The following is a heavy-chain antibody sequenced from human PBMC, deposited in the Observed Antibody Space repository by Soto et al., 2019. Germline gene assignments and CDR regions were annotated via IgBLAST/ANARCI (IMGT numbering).Heavy chain of an antibody. Sequence: QVQLQESGPGLVKPSQTLSLTCTVSGGSISSGGYYWSWIRQHPGKGLEGIGYIYYSGSTYYNPSLKRRVTISVDTSKNQFSLKLSSVTAADTAVYYCARSGYSYGPNPLLYWGQGTLVTVSS. CDR2: IYYSGST. J-gene: IGHJ4*02. V-gene: IGHV4-31*03. CDR1: GGSISSGGYY. CDR3: ARSGYSYGPNPLLY. D-gene: IGHD5-18*01.